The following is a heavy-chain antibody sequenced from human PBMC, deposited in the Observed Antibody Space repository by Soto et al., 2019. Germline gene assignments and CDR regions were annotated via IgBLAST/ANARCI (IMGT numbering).Heavy chain of an antibody. V-gene: IGHV1-3*01. Sequence: ASVKVSCKASGYTFTSYAMHWVRQAPGQRLEWMGWINAGNGNTKYSQKFQGRVTITRDTSASTAYMELSSLRSEDTAVYYCAGPIAVAGPNWLYYGMDVWGQGTTVTVSS. CDR2: INAGNGNT. CDR3: AGPIAVAGPNWLYYGMDV. D-gene: IGHD6-19*01. CDR1: GYTFTSYA. J-gene: IGHJ6*02.